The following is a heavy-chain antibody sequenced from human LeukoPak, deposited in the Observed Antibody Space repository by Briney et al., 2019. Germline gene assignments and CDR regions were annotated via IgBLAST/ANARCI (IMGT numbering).Heavy chain of an antibody. Sequence: ASVKVSCTASGYTFTSYDINWVRQATGQGLEWMGWMNPNSGNTGYAQKFQGRVTMTRNTSIGTAYMELSSLRSEDTAVYYCARSFRPFNSATWFLSFDSWGPGTLVTVSS. CDR2: MNPNSGNT. CDR3: ARSFRPFNSATWFLSFDS. J-gene: IGHJ4*02. D-gene: IGHD3-10*01. CDR1: GYTFTSYD. V-gene: IGHV1-8*01.